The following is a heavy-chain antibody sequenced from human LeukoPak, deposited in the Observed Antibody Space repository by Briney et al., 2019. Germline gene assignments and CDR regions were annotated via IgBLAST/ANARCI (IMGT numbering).Heavy chain of an antibody. Sequence: KPSETLSLTCTVSGGSIRSYYWSWIRQPPGKGLEWIGEINHSGSTNYNPSLKSRVTISVDTSKNQFSLKLSSVTAADTAVYYCARLGSASGWYYFDYWGQGTLVTVSS. J-gene: IGHJ4*02. CDR1: GGSIRSYY. CDR2: INHSGST. V-gene: IGHV4-34*01. CDR3: ARLGSASGWYYFDY. D-gene: IGHD6-19*01.